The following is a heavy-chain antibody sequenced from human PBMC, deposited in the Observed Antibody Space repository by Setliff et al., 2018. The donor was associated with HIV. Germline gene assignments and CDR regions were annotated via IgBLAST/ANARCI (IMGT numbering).Heavy chain of an antibody. V-gene: IGHV3-33*01. D-gene: IGHD3-10*01. CDR2: IWFDGSII. CDR1: GFTFNQYG. Sequence: GSLRLSCAASGFTFNQYGMHWVRQAPGKGLEWVAVIWFDGSIIYYADSVKGGFTISRDNAKNSLYLQMNSLRAEDTAVYYCARDLMVRGGPWFDPWGQGTLVTVSS. CDR3: ARDLMVRGGPWFDP. J-gene: IGHJ5*02.